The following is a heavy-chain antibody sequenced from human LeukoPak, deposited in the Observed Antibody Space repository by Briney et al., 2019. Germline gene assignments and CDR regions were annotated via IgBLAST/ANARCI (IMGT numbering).Heavy chain of an antibody. V-gene: IGHV3-33*06. J-gene: IGHJ4*02. Sequence: GRSLRLSCAASGFTFSSYGMHWVRQAPGKXLXXXXXXXXXGSNKYYADSVKGRFTISRDNSKNTLYLQMNRLRDEDTAAYYXAKDGRYFDWLLPQTAYYFDYWGQGTLVTVSS. D-gene: IGHD3-9*01. CDR2: XXXXGSNK. CDR1: GFTFSSYG. CDR3: AKDGRYFDWLLPQTAYYFDY.